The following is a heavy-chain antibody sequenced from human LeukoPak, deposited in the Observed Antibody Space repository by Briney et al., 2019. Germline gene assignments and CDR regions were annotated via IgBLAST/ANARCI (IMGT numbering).Heavy chain of an antibody. V-gene: IGHV2-5*01. CDR2: IYLYDDN. CDR1: GFSLTTTGVG. CDR3: AHSLTMLRGITKGAFDV. Sequence: SGPTLVNPTETLTLTCSFSGFSLTTTGVGVGWIRQPPGKALEWLALIYLYDDNRFSPSLKSRLTVTKDTAKNHVVLTLTNMDSPDTGTYYCAHSLTMLRGITKGAFDVWGQGTMVTVSS. J-gene: IGHJ3*01. D-gene: IGHD3-10*01.